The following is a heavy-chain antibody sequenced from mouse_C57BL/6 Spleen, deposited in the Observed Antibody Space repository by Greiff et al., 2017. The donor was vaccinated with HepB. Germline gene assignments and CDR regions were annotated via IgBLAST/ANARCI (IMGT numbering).Heavy chain of an antibody. CDR1: GYAFSSSW. CDR2: IYPGDGDT. J-gene: IGHJ1*03. V-gene: IGHV1-82*01. CDR3: AREGTGTYFDV. Sequence: QVQLQQSGPELVKPGASVKISCKASGYAFSSSWMNWVKQRPGKGLEWIGRIYPGDGDTNYNGKFKGKATLTADKSSSTAYMQLSSLTSEDSAVYFCAREGTGTYFDVWGTGTTVTVSS. D-gene: IGHD4-1*01.